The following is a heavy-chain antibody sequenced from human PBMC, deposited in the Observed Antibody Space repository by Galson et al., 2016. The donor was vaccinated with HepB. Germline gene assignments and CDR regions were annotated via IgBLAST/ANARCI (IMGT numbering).Heavy chain of an antibody. CDR3: ARVGRLDFWSGFYVPPFDF. J-gene: IGHJ4*02. CDR2: ISYSGST. Sequence: KGLEWIGYISYSGSTYYNPSLKSRVTISVDTSKNQFSLKLSSVTAADTAVYYCARVGRLDFWSGFYVPPFDFWGQGTLVTVSS. D-gene: IGHD3-3*01. V-gene: IGHV4-31*02.